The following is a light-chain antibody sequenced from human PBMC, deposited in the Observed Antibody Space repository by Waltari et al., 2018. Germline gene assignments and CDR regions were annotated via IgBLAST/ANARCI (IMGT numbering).Light chain of an antibody. V-gene: IGLV2-14*01. J-gene: IGLJ1*01. Sequence: QSALTQPASVSGSPGQSITIPCTGTSSDVGGYNDVSWYQQPPGKAPKLMIYDVSKRPSGVSNRFSGSKSGNTASLTISGLQAEDEADYYCSSYTSSSTYVFGTGTKVTVL. CDR3: SSYTSSSTYV. CDR1: SSDVGGYND. CDR2: DVS.